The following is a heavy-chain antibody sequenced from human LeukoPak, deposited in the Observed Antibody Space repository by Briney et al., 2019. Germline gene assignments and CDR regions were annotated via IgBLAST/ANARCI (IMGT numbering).Heavy chain of an antibody. CDR2: IYYSGST. Sequence: PSETLSLTCTVSGGSISSYYWSWIRQPPGKGLEWIGYIYYSGSTNYNPSLESRVTISVDTSKNQFSLKLSSVTAADTAVYYCARAPPPGYSSGWYFSGEFDYWGQGTLVTVSS. D-gene: IGHD6-19*01. CDR1: GGSISSYY. V-gene: IGHV4-59*01. CDR3: ARAPPPGYSSGWYFSGEFDY. J-gene: IGHJ4*02.